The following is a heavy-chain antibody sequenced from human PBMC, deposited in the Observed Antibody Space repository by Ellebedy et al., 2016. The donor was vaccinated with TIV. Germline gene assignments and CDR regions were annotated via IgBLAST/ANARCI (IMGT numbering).Heavy chain of an antibody. Sequence: PGGSLRLSCAPSGFTFSNAWMNWVRQAQGKGLEWVGRIKSKADGGTIDYAAPVKGRFTSSRDDSKNTLYLQMNSLKAEDTVVYYCATDRGLDYWGQGTRVTVSS. V-gene: IGHV3-15*07. CDR1: GFTFSNAW. D-gene: IGHD3-10*01. CDR3: ATDRGLDY. J-gene: IGHJ4*02. CDR2: IKSKADGGTI.